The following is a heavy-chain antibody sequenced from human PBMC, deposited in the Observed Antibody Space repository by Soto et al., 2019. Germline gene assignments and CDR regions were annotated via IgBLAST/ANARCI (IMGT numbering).Heavy chain of an antibody. V-gene: IGHV3-23*01. D-gene: IGHD1-26*01. J-gene: IGHJ4*02. CDR2: ISGSGGSS. CDR1: GFTFSTYA. Sequence: GGSLRLSFAASGFTFSTYAMNWVRQAPGKGLEWVSTISGSGGSSYYADSVKGRFTISRDNSKNTLYVQMNSLRAEDTAIYYCARERVGALDHWGQGTLVIVSA. CDR3: ARERVGALDH.